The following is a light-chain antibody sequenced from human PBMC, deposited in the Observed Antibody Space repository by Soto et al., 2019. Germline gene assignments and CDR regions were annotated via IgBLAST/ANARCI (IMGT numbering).Light chain of an antibody. Sequence: QSVLTQPASVSGSPGQSITLSCTGSVSDIGSYDFVSWYQQHPAKAPKLMIYKVTNRPSGVSSRFSGSKSGNTASLTISGLQAEDEADYYCSSLTTSITAPYVFGPGTKVTAL. V-gene: IGLV2-14*01. J-gene: IGLJ1*01. CDR3: SSLTTSITAPYV. CDR1: VSDIGSYDF. CDR2: KVT.